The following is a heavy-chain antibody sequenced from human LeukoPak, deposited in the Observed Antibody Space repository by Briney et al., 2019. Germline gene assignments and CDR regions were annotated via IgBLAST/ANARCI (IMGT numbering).Heavy chain of an antibody. CDR3: ARHFPDEQQVVGWFDP. V-gene: IGHV4-59*08. J-gene: IGHJ5*02. CDR1: GGSTSSYY. Sequence: SETLSLTCTVSGGSTSSYYWSWIRQPPGKGLEWIGYIYYSGNTNYNPSLKSRVTISVDTSKNQFSLKLSSVTAADTAVYYCARHFPDEQQVVGWFDPWGQGTLVTVSS. D-gene: IGHD6-13*01. CDR2: IYYSGNT.